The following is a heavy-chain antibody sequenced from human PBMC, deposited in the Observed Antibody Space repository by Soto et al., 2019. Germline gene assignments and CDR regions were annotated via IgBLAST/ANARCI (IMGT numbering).Heavy chain of an antibody. D-gene: IGHD2-8*02. CDR2: ILVDGRT. CDR1: GFPCGSYD. J-gene: IGHJ3*01. Sequence: GGSLRLSCAASGFPCGSYDMTWVRQAPGKGLEWVSTILVDGRTFYVDSVKGRFTISRDNSRNTVYLQMNSLTAGDTALYYCAKATATGGGAFDFCGQGTMVTVSS. CDR3: AKATATGGGAFDF. V-gene: IGHV3-23*01.